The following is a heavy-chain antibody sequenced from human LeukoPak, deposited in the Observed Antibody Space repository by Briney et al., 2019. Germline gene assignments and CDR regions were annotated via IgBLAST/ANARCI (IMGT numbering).Heavy chain of an antibody. J-gene: IGHJ6*03. V-gene: IGHV3-21*04. D-gene: IGHD1-26*01. CDR2: ISSSSSYI. Sequence: GGSLRLSCAASGFTFSSYSMNWVRQAPGKGLEWVSSISSSSSYIYYADSVKGRFTISRDNAKNSLYLQMNSLRAEDTAVYYCARGAGAHNYYYMDVWGKGTTVTISS. CDR3: ARGAGAHNYYYMDV. CDR1: GFTFSSYS.